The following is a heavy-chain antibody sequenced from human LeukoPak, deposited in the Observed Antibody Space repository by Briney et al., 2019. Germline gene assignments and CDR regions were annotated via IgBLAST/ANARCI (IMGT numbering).Heavy chain of an antibody. D-gene: IGHD3-22*01. V-gene: IGHV1-46*01. CDR1: GYTFRSYY. J-gene: IGHJ4*02. CDR3: ARARSDSSGYSGDCFDY. CDR2: INPSGGST. Sequence: ASVKVSCKASGYTFRSYYMHWVRQAPAQGLEWMGIINPSGGSTSYAQKFQGRVTMTRDTSTSTVYMELSSLRSEDTAVYYCARARSDSSGYSGDCFDYWGQGTLVTVSS.